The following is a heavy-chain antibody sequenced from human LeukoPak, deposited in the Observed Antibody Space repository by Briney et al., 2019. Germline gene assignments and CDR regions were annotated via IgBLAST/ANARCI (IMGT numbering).Heavy chain of an antibody. CDR2: IIPIFGTA. CDR1: GGTFSSYA. CDR3: ARVPSYYYDSSGHPPDY. J-gene: IGHJ4*02. V-gene: IGHV1-69*13. Sequence: SVKVSCKASGGTFSSYAISWVLQAPGQGLEWMGGIIPIFGTANYAQKFQGRVTITADESTSTAYMELSSLRSEDTAVYYCARVPSYYYDSSGHPPDYWGQGTLVTVSS. D-gene: IGHD3-22*01.